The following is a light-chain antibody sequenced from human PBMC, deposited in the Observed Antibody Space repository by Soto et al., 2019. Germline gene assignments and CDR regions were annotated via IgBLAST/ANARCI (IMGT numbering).Light chain of an antibody. Sequence: EIVLTQSPGTLSLSPGERATLSCRASQTISSNYLAWYQQKPGQAPRLLIHGASTRAIGIPDRFSGSGSGADFILTISRLEPEDFAVYSCQQYDSSPRTFGQGTKVDIK. V-gene: IGKV3-20*01. CDR1: QTISSNY. CDR3: QQYDSSPRT. CDR2: GAS. J-gene: IGKJ1*01.